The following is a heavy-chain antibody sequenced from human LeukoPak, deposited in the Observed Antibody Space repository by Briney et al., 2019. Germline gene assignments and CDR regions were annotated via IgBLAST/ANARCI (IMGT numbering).Heavy chain of an antibody. V-gene: IGHV1-69*13. D-gene: IGHD2-21*01. CDR1: GGTFGSYA. CDR3: AREERELWPLAFDI. CDR2: IIPIFGTA. Sequence: SVKVSCKASGGTFGSYAISWVRQAPGQGLEWMGGIIPIFGTANYAQKFQGRVTITADESTSTAYMELSSLRSEDTAVYYCAREERELWPLAFDIWGQGTMVTVSS. J-gene: IGHJ3*02.